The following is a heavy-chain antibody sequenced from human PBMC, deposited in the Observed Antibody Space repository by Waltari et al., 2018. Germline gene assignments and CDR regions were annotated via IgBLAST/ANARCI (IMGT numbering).Heavy chain of an antibody. CDR1: DGSISNYY. CDR2: IYYIGST. CDR3: ARAGQVVAATQDYYYYMDV. V-gene: IGHV4-59*01. D-gene: IGHD2-15*01. J-gene: IGHJ6*03. Sequence: QVQLQESGPGLVKPSETLSLTCSVSDGSISNYYWSWVRQPPGKGLEWIGHIYYIGSTNYNPSLRGRATITVDTSKNQFSLRLRSVTAADTAVYYCARAGQVVAATQDYYYYMDVWGKGTTVTVSS.